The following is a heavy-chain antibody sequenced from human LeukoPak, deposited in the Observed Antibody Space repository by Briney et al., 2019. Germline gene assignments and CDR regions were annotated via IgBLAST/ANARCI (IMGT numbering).Heavy chain of an antibody. D-gene: IGHD5-24*01. CDR2: ISGSGGST. CDR3: AKAVDLATISVDI. Sequence: PGGSLRLSCAASGFTFSSYGMSWVRQAPGKGLEWVSAISGSGGSTYYADSVKGRFTISRDNSKNTLYLQMNGLRAEDTAVYYCAKAVDLATISVDIWGQGTMVTVSS. V-gene: IGHV3-23*01. J-gene: IGHJ3*02. CDR1: GFTFSSYG.